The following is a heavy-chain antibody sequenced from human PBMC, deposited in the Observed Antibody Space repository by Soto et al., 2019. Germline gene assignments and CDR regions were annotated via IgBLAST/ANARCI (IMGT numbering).Heavy chain of an antibody. CDR2: INPSGGSP. CDR3: ARDSQSSGWSWFDY. V-gene: IGHV1-46*01. CDR1: GYTFTNYY. Sequence: QVQLVQSGAEVKKPGASVKVSCKASGYTFTNYYIHWVRQAPGQGLEWMGMINPSGGSPSYTRRFQGSVTLTRDTSTSTVYMELSSLRSEDTAVYYCARDSQSSGWSWFDYWGQGTLVTVSS. D-gene: IGHD6-19*01. J-gene: IGHJ4*02.